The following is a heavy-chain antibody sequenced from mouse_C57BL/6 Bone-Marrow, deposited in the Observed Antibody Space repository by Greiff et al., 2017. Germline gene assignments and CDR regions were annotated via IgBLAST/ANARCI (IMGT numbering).Heavy chain of an antibody. D-gene: IGHD1-1*01. Sequence: VQLQQSGAELMKPGASVKLSCKATGYTFTGYWIEWVKQRPGHGLEWIGDILPGSGSTNYTDKFKCKSTFTADTSSNTAYMQLSSLTTEDSAIYYCARSCSSYLYFDVWGTGTTVTGSS. CDR3: ARSCSSYLYFDV. CDR1: GYTFTGYW. CDR2: ILPGSGST. V-gene: IGHV1-9*01. J-gene: IGHJ1*03.